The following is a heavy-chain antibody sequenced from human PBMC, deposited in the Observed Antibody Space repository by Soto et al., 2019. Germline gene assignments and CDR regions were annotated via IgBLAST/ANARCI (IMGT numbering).Heavy chain of an antibody. CDR2: ISAYNGKT. CDR1: GYTFTSYG. D-gene: IGHD5-12*01. V-gene: IGHV1-18*01. Sequence: QVQLVQSGGEVKKPGASVKLSCTASGYTFTSYGISWVRQAPGQGLGWMGWISAYNGKTNYAQNVQGRVTMTTDTTTRTAYMDVRSLRSDDTAVYYCARGGDVNYYHGMDVWGQGTTVTVSS. J-gene: IGHJ6*02. CDR3: ARGGDVNYYHGMDV.